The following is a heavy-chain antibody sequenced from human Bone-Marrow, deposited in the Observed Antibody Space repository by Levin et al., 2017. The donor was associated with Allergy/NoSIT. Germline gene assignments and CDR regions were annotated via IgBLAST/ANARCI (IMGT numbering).Heavy chain of an antibody. CDR2: INPSSGGT. CDR3: ARLKPGSSFIN. V-gene: IGHV1-2*02. D-gene: IGHD6-6*01. CDR1: GYTFTANY. Sequence: GESLKISCEASGYTFTANYIHWVRQAPGQGLEWMGWINPSSGGTNYAQKFEGRVTMTRDTSISTVYMELSRLRSDDTAVYYCARLKPGSSFINWGQGTLVTVSS. J-gene: IGHJ4*02.